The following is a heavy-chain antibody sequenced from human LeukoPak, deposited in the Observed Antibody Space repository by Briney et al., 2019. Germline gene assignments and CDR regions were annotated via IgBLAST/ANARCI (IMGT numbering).Heavy chain of an antibody. CDR3: ARVSRGGITASWFDP. V-gene: IGHV3-49*03. Sequence: GGSLRLSCAASGFTFSSYAMSWFRQAPGKGLEWVGFIRSKAYGGTTEYAASVKGRFTISRDDSNSIAYLQMNSLKAEDTAIYYCARVSRGGITASWFDPWGQGTLVTVSS. CDR2: IRSKAYGGTT. J-gene: IGHJ5*02. CDR1: GFTFSSYA. D-gene: IGHD6-13*01.